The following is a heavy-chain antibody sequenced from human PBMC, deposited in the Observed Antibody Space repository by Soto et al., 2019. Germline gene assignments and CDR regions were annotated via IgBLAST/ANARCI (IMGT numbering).Heavy chain of an antibody. Sequence: GGSLRLSCAASGFTFSSYGMHWVRQAPGKGLEWVAVIWYDGSNKYYADSVKGRFTISRDNSKNTLYLQMNSLRAEDTAVYYCARDPRGSSSGLLDYWGQGTLVTVSS. J-gene: IGHJ4*02. CDR2: IWYDGSNK. CDR1: GFTFSSYG. V-gene: IGHV3-33*01. D-gene: IGHD6-6*01. CDR3: ARDPRGSSSGLLDY.